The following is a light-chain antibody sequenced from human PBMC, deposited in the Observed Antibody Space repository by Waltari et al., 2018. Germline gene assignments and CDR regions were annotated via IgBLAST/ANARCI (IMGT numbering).Light chain of an antibody. Sequence: QSALTQPASVSGSPGQSITISCTASSSNLASYTLVSWYQQHAGKPPKLIIYEGAKRPSGVSKRFSGSKSGNTASLTISGLQAEDEADYYCCSYADNRVFGGGTKLTVL. CDR3: CSYADNRV. CDR2: EGA. V-gene: IGLV2-23*01. CDR1: SSNLASYTL. J-gene: IGLJ3*02.